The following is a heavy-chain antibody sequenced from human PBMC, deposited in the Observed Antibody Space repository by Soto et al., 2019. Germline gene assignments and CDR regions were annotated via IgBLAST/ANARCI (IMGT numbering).Heavy chain of an antibody. D-gene: IGHD5-18*01. CDR2: INASGGST. CDR1: GYTFTSYA. CDR3: ARHGIQLRLRPPGGYYGMGV. V-gene: IGHV1-46*01. J-gene: IGHJ6*02. Sequence: GASVKVSCKASGYTFTSYAMHWVRQAPGQGLEWMGIINASGGSTNYAQKFQGRVTITRDTSTSTVYMELSSLRSEDTAVYYCARHGIQLRLRPPGGYYGMGVWGQGTTVNVSS.